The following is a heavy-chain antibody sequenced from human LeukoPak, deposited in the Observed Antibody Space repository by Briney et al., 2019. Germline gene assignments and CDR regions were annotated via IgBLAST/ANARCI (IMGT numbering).Heavy chain of an antibody. D-gene: IGHD6-19*01. V-gene: IGHV1-2*02. Sequence: GASVKVSCKASGYTFTGYYMHWVRQAPGQGLEWMGWINPNSGGTNYAQKFQGRVTMTRDTSISTAYMELSRLRSDDTAVYYCARDLEIAVAGHWYFDLWGRGTLVTVSS. CDR3: ARDLEIAVAGHWYFDL. CDR1: GYTFTGYY. CDR2: INPNSGGT. J-gene: IGHJ2*01.